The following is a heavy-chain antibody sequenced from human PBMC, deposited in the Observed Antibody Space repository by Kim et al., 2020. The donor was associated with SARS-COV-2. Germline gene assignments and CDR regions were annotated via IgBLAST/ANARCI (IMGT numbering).Heavy chain of an antibody. D-gene: IGHD3-10*01. CDR2: INYSGSA. CDR3: ARNDRRPFMVREVTVTYYYGVDV. V-gene: IGHV4-34*01. Sequence: SETLSLTCAVHGGSFRGYYWTWIRQPPGKGLEWVGEINYSGSASYNPSLKSRVTMSVDTSKNQFSLKMKSVSAADTAVYYCARNDRRPFMVREVTVTYYYGVDVWGQGTTVTVSS. CDR1: GGSFRGYY. J-gene: IGHJ6*02.